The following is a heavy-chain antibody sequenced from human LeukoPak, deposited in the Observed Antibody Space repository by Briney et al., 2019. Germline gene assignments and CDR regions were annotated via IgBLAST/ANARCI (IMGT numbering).Heavy chain of an antibody. Sequence: GGSLRLSCAASGFTFSNYWMHWVRQAPGKGLMSFSRINSDGSSTNYADSVKGRFTISRVNAKNTLYLQMNSLRGEDTAVYYCARDGGKDDYGDYWGQGTLVTVSS. CDR1: GFTFSNYW. V-gene: IGHV3-74*01. J-gene: IGHJ4*02. D-gene: IGHD3-3*01. CDR3: ARDGGKDDYGDY. CDR2: INSDGSST.